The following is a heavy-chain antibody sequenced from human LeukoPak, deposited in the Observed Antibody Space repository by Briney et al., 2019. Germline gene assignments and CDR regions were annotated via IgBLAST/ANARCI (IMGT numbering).Heavy chain of an antibody. Sequence: PSETLSLTCAVYGGSFSGYYWSWIRQPPGKGLEWIGEINHSGSTNYNPSLKSRVTISVDTSKDQFSLKLSSVTATDTAVYYCARGPQLLWFGAPGGWFDPWGQGTLVTVSS. CDR3: ARGPQLLWFGAPGGWFDP. CDR1: GGSFSGYY. J-gene: IGHJ5*02. D-gene: IGHD3-10*01. CDR2: INHSGST. V-gene: IGHV4-34*01.